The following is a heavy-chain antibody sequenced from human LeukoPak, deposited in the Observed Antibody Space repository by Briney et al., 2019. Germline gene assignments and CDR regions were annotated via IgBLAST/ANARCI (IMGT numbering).Heavy chain of an antibody. CDR1: GGSFSGYY. D-gene: IGHD3-22*01. J-gene: IGHJ4*02. Sequence: SETLSLTCAVYGGSFSGYYWSWIRQPPGKGLEWIGEINHSGSTNYNPSLKSRVTISVDTSKNQFSLKLSSVTAADTAVYYCARVDSSGYYSPPFDYWGQGTLVTVSS. CDR2: INHSGST. CDR3: ARVDSSGYYSPPFDY. V-gene: IGHV4-34*01.